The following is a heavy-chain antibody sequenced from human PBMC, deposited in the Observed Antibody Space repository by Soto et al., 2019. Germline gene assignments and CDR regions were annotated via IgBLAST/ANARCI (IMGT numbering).Heavy chain of an antibody. Sequence: SDTLSLTCTVCGGSIISGSYYWSWIRQPPGKGLEWIGYIYYSGSTIYNPSLKSRLTMSVETSKNQFSLRLTSATAADKAVYYCATLDPGRYFDSWRQASPVTAS. CDR2: IYYSGST. V-gene: IGHV4-61*01. D-gene: IGHD1-26*01. J-gene: IGHJ4*02. CDR3: ATLDPGRYFDS. CDR1: GGSIISGSYY.